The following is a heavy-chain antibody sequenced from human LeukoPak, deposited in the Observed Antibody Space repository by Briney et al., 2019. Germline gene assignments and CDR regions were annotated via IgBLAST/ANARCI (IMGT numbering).Heavy chain of an antibody. CDR1: GYTFTSYY. J-gene: IGHJ4*02. CDR2: INPSGGST. V-gene: IGHV1-46*01. D-gene: IGHD3-10*01. CDR3: ARVRGGYYGSGSYYNGFDY. Sequence: GASVKVSCKASGYTFTSYYMHWVRQAPGQGLEWMGIINPSGGSTSYAQKFQGRVTMTRDTSTSTVYMELSSLRSEDTAVYYCARVRGGYYGSGSYYNGFDYWGQGTLVTVSS.